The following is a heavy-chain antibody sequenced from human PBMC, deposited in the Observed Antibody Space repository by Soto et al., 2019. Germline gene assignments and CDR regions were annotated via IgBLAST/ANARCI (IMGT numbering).Heavy chain of an antibody. Sequence: ASVKVSCKASGYTFTSYAMHWVRQAPGQRLEWMGWINAGNGNTEYSQKFQGRVTITRDTSASTAYMELSSLRSEDTAVYYCARDIVVPHNWFDPWAQGTLVTVSS. CDR1: GYTFTSYA. CDR2: INAGNGNT. CDR3: ARDIVVPHNWFDP. V-gene: IGHV1-3*01. D-gene: IGHD2-2*01. J-gene: IGHJ5*02.